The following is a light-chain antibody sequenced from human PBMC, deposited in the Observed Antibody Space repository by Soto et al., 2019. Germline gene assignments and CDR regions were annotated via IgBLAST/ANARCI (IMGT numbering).Light chain of an antibody. CDR1: QSIKNW. CDR2: KAS. J-gene: IGKJ3*01. CDR3: QQYNSDPQFT. V-gene: IGKV1-5*03. Sequence: DIHITKWPSKLPACVGDRVTMTCRASQSIKNWLAWYQQKPGEAPKLLIYKASTLESGVPSRFSGSGSGTEFTLTISGLQPDDVASYYCQQYNSDPQFTLGPGTKVDIK.